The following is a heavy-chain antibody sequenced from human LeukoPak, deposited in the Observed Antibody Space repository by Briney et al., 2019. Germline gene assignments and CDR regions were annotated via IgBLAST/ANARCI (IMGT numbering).Heavy chain of an antibody. J-gene: IGHJ4*02. CDR2: IWYDGSNK. CDR3: ARDTQVGLDY. CDR1: GFTFSSYG. V-gene: IGHV3-33*01. Sequence: GKSLRLSCAASGFTFSSYGMHWVRRAPGKGLEWVAVIWYDGSNKYYADSVKGRFTISRDNSKNTVYLQMNSLRAEDTAVYYCARDTQVGLDYWGQGTLVTVSS. D-gene: IGHD1-26*01.